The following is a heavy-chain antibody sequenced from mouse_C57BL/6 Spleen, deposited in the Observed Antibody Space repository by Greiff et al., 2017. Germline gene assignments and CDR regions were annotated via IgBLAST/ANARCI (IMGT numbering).Heavy chain of an antibody. CDR3: ARRRLTGYFDY. CDR1: GYTLPSYW. J-gene: IGHJ2*01. D-gene: IGHD4-1*01. Sequence: QVQLQQPGPELVMPGATVKLSCKASGYTLPSYWMHWVKQRPGQGLEWLGEIDPSGSYTNYNQKFKGKSTFTVDKSSSTAYMQLSSLTAEDSAVYYCARRRLTGYFDYWGQGTTLTVSS. CDR2: IDPSGSYT. V-gene: IGHV1-69*01.